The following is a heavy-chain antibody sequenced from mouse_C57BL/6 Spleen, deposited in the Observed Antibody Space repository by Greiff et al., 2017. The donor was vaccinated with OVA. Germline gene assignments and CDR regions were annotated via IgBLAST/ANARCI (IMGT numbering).Heavy chain of an antibody. J-gene: IGHJ3*01. CDR2: IYNGNGYT. CDR3: GRGGNGNRYECAY. D-gene: IGHD2-14*01. CDR1: GYTFTSYG. V-gene: IGHV1-58*01. Sequence: EVQLVESGAELVRPGSSVKMSCKTSGYTFTSYGINWVKQRPGQGLEWIGDIYNGNGYTEYNEKFKGKATLTVDTSSSTAYMQLSSLTSADSAIYNCGRGGNGNRYECAYWGQGTVVTVSA.